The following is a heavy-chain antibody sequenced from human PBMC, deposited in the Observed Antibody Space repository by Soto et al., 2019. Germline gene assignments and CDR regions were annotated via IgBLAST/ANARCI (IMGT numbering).Heavy chain of an antibody. CDR2: ISYDGSNK. J-gene: IGHJ6*02. Sequence: QVQLVESGGGVVQPGRSLRLSCAASGFTFSSYGMNWVRQAPGKGLEWVAVISYDGSNKYYADSVKGRFTISRDNSKNTRYLQMNSRRAEDTAVYYCAKDQLRGVRGVITYYYGMDVWGQGTRVTVSS. CDR3: AKDQLRGVRGVITYYYGMDV. CDR1: GFTFSSYG. V-gene: IGHV3-30*18. D-gene: IGHD3-10*01.